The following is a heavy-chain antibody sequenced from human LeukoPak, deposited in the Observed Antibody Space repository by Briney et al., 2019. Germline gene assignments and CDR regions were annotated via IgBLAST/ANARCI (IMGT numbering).Heavy chain of an antibody. CDR2: ISGSGGST. V-gene: IGHV3-23*01. D-gene: IGHD2-15*01. CDR3: AKFAKMVVVAPYYYYGMDV. Sequence: PGGSLRLSCAAPGFTFSSYAMSWVRQAPGKGLEWVSVISGSGGSTSYADSVKGRFTISRDNSKNTLYLQMNSLRAEDTAVYYCAKFAKMVVVAPYYYYGMDVWGQGTTVTVSS. J-gene: IGHJ6*02. CDR1: GFTFSSYA.